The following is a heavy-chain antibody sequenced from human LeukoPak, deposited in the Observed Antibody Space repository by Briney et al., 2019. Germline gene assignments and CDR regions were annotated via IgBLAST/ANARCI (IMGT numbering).Heavy chain of an antibody. CDR2: ISAGGGST. V-gene: IGHV3-23*01. CDR1: GFTFSSYA. CDR3: ASGNSYGRASFDY. D-gene: IGHD5-18*01. Sequence: PGGSLRLSCAASGFTFSSYAMSWVRQAPGKGPEWVSGISAGGGSTNYADSVKGRFTISRDNSKNTLYLQMNSLRAEDTAVYYCASGNSYGRASFDYWGQGTLVTVSS. J-gene: IGHJ4*02.